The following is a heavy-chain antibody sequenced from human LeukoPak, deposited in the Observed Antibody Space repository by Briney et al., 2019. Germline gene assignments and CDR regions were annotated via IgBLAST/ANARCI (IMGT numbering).Heavy chain of an antibody. D-gene: IGHD6-13*01. CDR1: GVTFDDYA. CDR2: ISWNSGSI. V-gene: IGHV3-9*01. Sequence: PGGSLRLPCAASGVTFDDYAMHWVRQAPGKGLEWVSGISWNSGSIGYADSVKGRFTISRDNAKNSLYLQMNSLRAEDTALYYCAKDPAAGTIGIFDYWGQGTLVTVSS. J-gene: IGHJ4*02. CDR3: AKDPAAGTIGIFDY.